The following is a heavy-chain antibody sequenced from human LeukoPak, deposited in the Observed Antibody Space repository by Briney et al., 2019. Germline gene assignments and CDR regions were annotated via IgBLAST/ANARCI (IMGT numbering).Heavy chain of an antibody. CDR3: ARGPLAYCGGDCYYNAFDI. J-gene: IGHJ3*02. CDR2: MNPNSGNT. Sequence: GASVKVSCKASGYTFTSYDINWVRQATGQGLEWMGWMNPNSGNTGYAQKFQGRVTMTRNTSISTAYMKLSSLRSEDTAVYYCARGPLAYCGGDCYYNAFDIWGQGTMVTVSS. D-gene: IGHD2-21*02. V-gene: IGHV1-8*01. CDR1: GYTFTSYD.